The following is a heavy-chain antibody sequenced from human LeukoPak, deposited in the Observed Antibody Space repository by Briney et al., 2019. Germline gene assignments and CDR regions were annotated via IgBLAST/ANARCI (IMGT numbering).Heavy chain of an antibody. J-gene: IGHJ3*02. Sequence: PGGSLRLSCAASGFTFDDHGMSWVRQAPGKGLEWVSGINWNGDSTGYADSAKGRFTISRDNAKKSLYLQMNSLRAEDTALYHCARPGTGYCSGGSCYQNDAFDIWGQGTMVTVSS. CDR2: INWNGDST. V-gene: IGHV3-20*01. CDR3: ARPGTGYCSGGSCYQNDAFDI. CDR1: GFTFDDHG. D-gene: IGHD2-15*01.